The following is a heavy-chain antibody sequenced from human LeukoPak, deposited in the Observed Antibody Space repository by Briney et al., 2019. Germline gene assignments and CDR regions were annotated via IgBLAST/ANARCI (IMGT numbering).Heavy chain of an antibody. J-gene: IGHJ6*02. CDR3: TRDFDNPETSCPSTSCIDV. CDR1: GYTFISSA. V-gene: IGHV1-3*01. D-gene: IGHD2-2*01. Sequence: ASVKVSCKASGYTFISSAMHWVRQAPGQRLEWMGWINASNGNTKYSQKFQGRVTITRDTSASTAYVELRSLTSDDTAVYYCTRDFDNPETSCPSTSCIDVWGQGTTVTVFS. CDR2: INASNGNT.